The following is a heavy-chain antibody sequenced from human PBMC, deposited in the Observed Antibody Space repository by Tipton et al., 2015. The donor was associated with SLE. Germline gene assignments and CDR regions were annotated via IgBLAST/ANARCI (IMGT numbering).Heavy chain of an antibody. V-gene: IGHV3-48*03. CDR3: ARDRRGNSHWFDP. Sequence: SLRLSCAASGFTFSTYEMNWVRQTPGKGLEWVSYISRSGSTLYYADSVKGRFTISRDIAKNSLYLQMNSLRAEDTAVYYCARDRRGNSHWFDPWGQGTLVTVSS. D-gene: IGHD4-23*01. J-gene: IGHJ5*02. CDR2: ISRSGSTL. CDR1: GFTFSTYE.